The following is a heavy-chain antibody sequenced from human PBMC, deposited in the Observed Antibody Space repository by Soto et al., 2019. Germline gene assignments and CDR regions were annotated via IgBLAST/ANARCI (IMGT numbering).Heavy chain of an antibody. V-gene: IGHV4-34*01. Sequence: QVQLQQWGAGPLRPLETLSLTCGVSGGSFSGYYWAWIRQSPGKGLEWIGENNDRRSINYNPSLKSRVRTSVESAKNHYSLNLMSVTAADTAVYYCARESHDILTGPPWVWYFDLGGRGTLVTVSS. CDR2: NNDRRSI. CDR3: ARESHDILTGPPWVWYFDL. J-gene: IGHJ2*01. D-gene: IGHD3-9*01. CDR1: GGSFSGYY.